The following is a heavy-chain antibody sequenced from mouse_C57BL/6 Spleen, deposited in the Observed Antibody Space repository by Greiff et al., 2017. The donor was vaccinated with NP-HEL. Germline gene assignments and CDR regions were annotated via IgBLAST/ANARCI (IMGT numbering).Heavy chain of an antibody. CDR2: ISDGGSYT. D-gene: IGHD6-1*01. CDR1: GFTFSSYA. Sequence: EVQGVESGGGLVKPGGSLKLSCAASGFTFSSYAMSWVRQTPEKRLEWVATISDGGSYTYYPDNVKGRFTISRDNAKNNLYLQMSHLKSEDTAMYYCARDPSVGYFDYWGQGTTLTVSS. CDR3: ARDPSVGYFDY. J-gene: IGHJ2*01. V-gene: IGHV5-4*01.